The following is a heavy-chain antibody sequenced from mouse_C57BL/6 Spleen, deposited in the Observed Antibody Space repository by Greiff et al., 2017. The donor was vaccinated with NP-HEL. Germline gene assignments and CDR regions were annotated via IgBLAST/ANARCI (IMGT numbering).Heavy chain of an antibody. J-gene: IGHJ3*01. CDR3: ARNGKKAWFAY. D-gene: IGHD4-1*01. CDR1: GFSLTSYG. V-gene: IGHV2-2*01. CDR2: IWSGGST. Sequence: QVQLKESGPGLVQPSQSLSITCTVSGFSLTSYGVHWVRQSPGKGLEWLGVIWSGGSTDYNAAFISRLSISKDNSKSQVFFKMNSLQADDTAIYYCARNGKKAWFAYWGQGTLVTVSA.